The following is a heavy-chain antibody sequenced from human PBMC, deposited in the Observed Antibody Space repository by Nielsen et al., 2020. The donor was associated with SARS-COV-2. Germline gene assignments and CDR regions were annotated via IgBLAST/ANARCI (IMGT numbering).Heavy chain of an antibody. J-gene: IGHJ4*02. V-gene: IGHV4-39*01. CDR2: IYYSGST. Sequence: SETLSLTCTVSGGSISSSSFYWGWIRQPPGKGLEWIGSIYYSGSTYYNPSLKSQVTISVDTSKSQLSLKLSSVTAADTAVYFCARHGSLYATSGPWGQGTLVTVSS. D-gene: IGHD2-15*01. CDR3: ARHGSLYATSGP. CDR1: GGSISSSSFY.